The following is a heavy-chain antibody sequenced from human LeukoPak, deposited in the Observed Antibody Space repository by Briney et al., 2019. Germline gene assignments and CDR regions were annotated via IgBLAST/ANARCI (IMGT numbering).Heavy chain of an antibody. CDR3: ARAGYSSGWYNGLDV. D-gene: IGHD6-19*01. J-gene: IGHJ6*02. CDR2: ISYDGSNK. Sequence: PGGSLRLSCAASGFTFSSYGIHWVRQAPGKGLEWVAIISYDGSNKYYADSVKGRFTISRDTSKNTLYLQMNSLRAKDTAVYYCARAGYSSGWYNGLDVWGQGTTVTVSS. CDR1: GFTFSSYG. V-gene: IGHV3-30-3*01.